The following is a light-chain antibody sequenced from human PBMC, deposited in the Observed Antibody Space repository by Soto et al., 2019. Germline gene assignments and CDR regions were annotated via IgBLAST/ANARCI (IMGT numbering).Light chain of an antibody. Sequence: ELLLTQSPGTLSLSPGETATLSCRASQSVRNNYLAWYQQRPAQPPRLLMYETATRASSIPDRFSGSVSGTDFTLTIRRLETEDFALYFCQQYETSPVTFGGGTKVE. V-gene: IGKV3-20*01. J-gene: IGKJ4*01. CDR3: QQYETSPVT. CDR1: QSVRNNY. CDR2: ETA.